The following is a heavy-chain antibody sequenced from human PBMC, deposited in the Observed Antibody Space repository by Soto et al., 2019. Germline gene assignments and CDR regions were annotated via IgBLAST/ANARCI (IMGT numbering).Heavy chain of an antibody. V-gene: IGHV1-46*01. CDR1: GYTFTSYY. J-gene: IGHJ4*02. CDR2: INPSGGST. CDR3: ARDRGGDRLDY. D-gene: IGHD4-17*01. Sequence: QVQLVQSGAEVKKPGASVKVSCKASGYTFTSYYMHWVRQAPGQGLEWMGIINPSGGSTSYAQKFQCRVTMTRDTSTSTVYMELSSLRSEDTAVYYCARDRGGDRLDYWGQGTLVTVSS.